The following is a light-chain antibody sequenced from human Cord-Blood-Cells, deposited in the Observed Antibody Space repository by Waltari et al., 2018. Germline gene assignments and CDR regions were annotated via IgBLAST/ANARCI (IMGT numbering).Light chain of an antibody. V-gene: IGKV3-15*01. J-gene: IGKJ1*01. CDR3: QQYNNWPPWT. CDR1: QSVSSN. Sequence: EIVMTQSPATLSVSPGERATLSCRASQSVSSNLAWDQQKPGPAPRLLIYGASTRATGIPARFSGSVSGTECTLTSSSLQSEDLAVYYCQQYNNWPPWTFGQGTKVEIK. CDR2: GAS.